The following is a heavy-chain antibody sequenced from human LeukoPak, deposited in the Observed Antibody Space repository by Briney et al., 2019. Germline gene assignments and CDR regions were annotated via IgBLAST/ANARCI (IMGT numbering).Heavy chain of an antibody. V-gene: IGHV3-7*01. CDR2: IKQDGRER. Sequence: PGGSLRFSCAASGFTYTNYWMSWVRQAPGKGLEWVANIKQDGRERYYVDSVKGRFTISRDNAKNSMYLQMNSLRADDTAVYYCARDAYIDRYFDYWGQGTLVTVSS. D-gene: IGHD3-22*01. CDR3: ARDAYIDRYFDY. J-gene: IGHJ4*02. CDR1: GFTYTNYW.